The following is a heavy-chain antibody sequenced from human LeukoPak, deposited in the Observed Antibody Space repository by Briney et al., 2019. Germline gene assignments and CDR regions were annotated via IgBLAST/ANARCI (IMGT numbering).Heavy chain of an antibody. D-gene: IGHD6-13*01. CDR3: ARHVPYGSHYYYYMDV. CDR1: GYSFTSYW. V-gene: IGHV5-51*01. CDR2: IYPGDSDT. J-gene: IGHJ6*03. Sequence: GEALQISCKGSGYSFTSYWIGWVRQMPGKGLEWMGIIYPGDSDTRYSPSFQGQVTISADKSISTAYLQWSSLKASDTAMYYCARHVPYGSHYYYYMDVWGKGTTVTVSS.